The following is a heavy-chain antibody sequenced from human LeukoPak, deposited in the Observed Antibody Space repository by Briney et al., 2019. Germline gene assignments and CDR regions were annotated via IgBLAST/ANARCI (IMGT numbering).Heavy chain of an antibody. CDR1: GGSISSSNYY. CDR2: IHYSGST. V-gene: IGHV4-39*01. Sequence: SETLSLTCTVSGGSISSSNYYWGWIRQPPGKGLEWIESIHYSGSTYYNPSLKSRVTISVDTSKNQFSLKLSSVTAADTAVYYCARGLPDPGWRGPAHDWGQGTLVTVSS. D-gene: IGHD6-19*01. CDR3: ARGLPDPGWRGPAHD. J-gene: IGHJ4*02.